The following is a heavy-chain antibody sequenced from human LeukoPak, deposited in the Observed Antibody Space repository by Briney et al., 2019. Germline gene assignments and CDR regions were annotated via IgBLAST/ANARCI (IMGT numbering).Heavy chain of an antibody. V-gene: IGHV3-74*01. D-gene: IGHD3-22*01. CDR2: INTDGSTT. CDR3: ARLGDYYEGSGS. CDR1: GSSFSSYW. J-gene: IGHJ4*02. Sequence: PGRSLRLSCAASGSSFSSYWMRWVRQAPGKGLVWVSCINTDGSTTTYPDCVKGRFIISRDNDKNSLFLQMNSLRAGDTAVYYCARLGDYYEGSGSWGQGTLVSVSS.